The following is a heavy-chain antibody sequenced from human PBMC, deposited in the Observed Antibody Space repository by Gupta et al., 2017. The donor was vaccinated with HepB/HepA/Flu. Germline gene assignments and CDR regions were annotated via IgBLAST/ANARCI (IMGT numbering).Heavy chain of an antibody. CDR2: ILSGGST. J-gene: IGHJ6*02. CDR1: GFTVSSIY. V-gene: IGHV3-53*04. CDR3: ATGGSGSYYNVHYYYYGMDV. D-gene: IGHD3-10*01. Sequence: EVQLVESGGGLVQPGGSLSLSCAASGFTVSSIYMSWVRQATGQGLEGFSFILSGGSTYYADAVKGRFTISRHNSKNTLYLQMNSLRAEDTAVDYCATGGSGSYYNVHYYYYGMDVWGQGTTVTVSS.